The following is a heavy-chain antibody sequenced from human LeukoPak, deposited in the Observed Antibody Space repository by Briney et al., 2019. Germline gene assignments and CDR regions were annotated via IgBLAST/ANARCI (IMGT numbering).Heavy chain of an antibody. D-gene: IGHD3-3*01. CDR2: ISSSGSAI. V-gene: IGHV3-48*02. CDR1: GFTFSRYS. Sequence: GGSLRLSCAASGFTFSRYSFNWVRQAPGKGLEWVSYISSSGSAIHYADSVKGRFTISRDNAKNSLYLQMNSLRDEDTAVYYCARDGAYDFWSGYYWGAAFDIWGQGTMVTVSS. J-gene: IGHJ3*02. CDR3: ARDGAYDFWSGYYWGAAFDI.